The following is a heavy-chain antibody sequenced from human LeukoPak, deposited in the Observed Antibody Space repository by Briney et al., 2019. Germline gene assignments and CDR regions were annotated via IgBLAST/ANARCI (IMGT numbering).Heavy chain of an antibody. CDR1: GGAVSGIY. CDR2: VHYSGKT. V-gene: IGHV4-59*02. J-gene: IGHJ6*02. CDR3: ARGTYSYGSGLFYGMDV. D-gene: IGHD3-10*01. Sequence: SETLSLTCRVSGGAVSGIYWNGIRRSPGKGLEWIGHVHYSGKTVYNPSLQSRVTISVDTSKNQFSLKLSSVTAADTAVYYCARGTYSYGSGLFYGMDVWGQGTTVTVSS.